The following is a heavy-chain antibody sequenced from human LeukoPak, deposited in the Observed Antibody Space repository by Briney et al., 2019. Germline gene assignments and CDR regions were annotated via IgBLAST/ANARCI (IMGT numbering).Heavy chain of an antibody. CDR2: IYYSGGT. V-gene: IGHV4-61*08. J-gene: IGHJ5*02. CDR3: ARDVEVTTGVWFDP. Sequence: PSQTLSLTCTVSGGSISSGDYYWSWIRQPPGKGLEWIGYIYYSGGTNYNPSLKSRVTISVDTSKNQFSLKLSSVTAADTAVYYCARDVEVTTGVWFDPWGQGTLVTVSS. CDR1: GGSISSGDYY. D-gene: IGHD4-23*01.